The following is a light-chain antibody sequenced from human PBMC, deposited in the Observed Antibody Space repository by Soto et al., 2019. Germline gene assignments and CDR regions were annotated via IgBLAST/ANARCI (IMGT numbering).Light chain of an antibody. CDR2: GTS. CDR3: QQYGPSRT. CDR1: QRINPSY. V-gene: IGKV3-20*01. J-gene: IGKJ1*01. Sequence: EVVLTQAPGALSLSPGETATLSCRASQRINPSYLAWYQQKPGQAPRLLISGTSIRATGIPDRFSGGGSATDFTLTISRLEPEDFAVYYCQQYGPSRTFGQGTKVDIK.